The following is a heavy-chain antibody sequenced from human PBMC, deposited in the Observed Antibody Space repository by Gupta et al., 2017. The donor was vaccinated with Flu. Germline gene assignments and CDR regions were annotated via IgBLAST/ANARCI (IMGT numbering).Heavy chain of an antibody. V-gene: IGHV3-33*01. CDR3: ARDLGLGGNVDY. J-gene: IGHJ4*02. Sequence: QVQLLESGGGVVQPGRSLRLSCAASGFTFSRYGPHWVRQAPGKGLEWVAVIWYDGSNKYYADSVKGRFTISRDNSKNTLYLQMNSLRAEDTAVYYCARDLGLGGNVDYWGQGTLVTGSS. CDR1: GFTFSRYG. CDR2: IWYDGSNK. D-gene: IGHD3-16*01.